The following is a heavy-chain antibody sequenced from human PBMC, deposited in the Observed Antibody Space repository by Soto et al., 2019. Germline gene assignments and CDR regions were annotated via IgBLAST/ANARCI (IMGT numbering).Heavy chain of an antibody. CDR1: GASISSYY. J-gene: IGHJ4*02. D-gene: IGHD1-1*01. CDR2: VYYSGST. Sequence: QVQLQESGPGLVKPSETLSLTCTVSGASISSYYWSWIRQPPGKGLEWIGYVYYSGSTNYNPSLKSRVNISVDTSKNQFSLKLSSVTAADTAMYYCARDTTPSRWGQETLVTVSS. V-gene: IGHV4-59*01. CDR3: ARDTTPSR.